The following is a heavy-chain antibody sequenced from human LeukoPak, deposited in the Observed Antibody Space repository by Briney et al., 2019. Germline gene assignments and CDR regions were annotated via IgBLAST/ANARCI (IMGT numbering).Heavy chain of an antibody. D-gene: IGHD1-26*01. Sequence: ASVKVSCTASGYTFTSSGISWVRQAPGQGLGWMGWINAYNGNRNYEQKLQGRVTMTTDTSTSTAYMELRSLRSDDTAVYYCARTTNSYYYYYYIDVWGKGTTVTVSS. J-gene: IGHJ6*03. CDR3: ARTTNSYYYYYYIDV. V-gene: IGHV1-18*01. CDR2: INAYNGNR. CDR1: GYTFTSSG.